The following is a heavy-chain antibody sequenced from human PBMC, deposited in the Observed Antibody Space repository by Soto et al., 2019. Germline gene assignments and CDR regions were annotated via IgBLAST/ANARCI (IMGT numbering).Heavy chain of an antibody. J-gene: IGHJ4*02. CDR2: IYPSDSDT. CDR1: GYSFAGYW. V-gene: IGHV5-51*01. D-gene: IGHD3-3*01. Sequence: GESLKISCKGSGYSFAGYWIAWVRQMPGKGLELMGIIYPSDSDTRYRPSFQGQVTISAYKSISSAYLQWSSLRASDTAMYYCARGGVSTRTFDYWGQGTPVTVSS. CDR3: ARGGVSTRTFDY.